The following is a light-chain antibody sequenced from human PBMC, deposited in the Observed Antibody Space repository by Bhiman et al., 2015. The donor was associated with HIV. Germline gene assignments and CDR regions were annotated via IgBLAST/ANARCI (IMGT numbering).Light chain of an antibody. CDR1: SSDVGGYNY. V-gene: IGLV2-8*01. CDR2: DVT. Sequence: QSALTQPPSASGSPGQSVTISCTGTSSDVGGYNYVSWYQHHPGKAPKLMIYDVTKRPSGVPDRFSGSKSGNTASLTISGLQAEDEADYYCSSYTSSSTYVFGPGTKVTVL. CDR3: SSYTSSSTYV. J-gene: IGLJ1*01.